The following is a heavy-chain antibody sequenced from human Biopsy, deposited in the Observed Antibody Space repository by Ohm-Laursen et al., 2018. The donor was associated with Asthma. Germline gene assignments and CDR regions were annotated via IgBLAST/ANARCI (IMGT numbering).Heavy chain of an antibody. CDR1: GFNFHNYG. Sequence: SLRLSCAASGFNFHNYGMNWVRRAPGRGLEWVAQILFDGRKINYPDSVKGRFTISRDNSKNMVYLQMNSLRPEDTAVYYCAKDRVAGRSYYFDYWGQGSLVAVSS. CDR3: AKDRVAGRSYYFDY. V-gene: IGHV3-30*18. J-gene: IGHJ4*02. CDR2: ILFDGRKI. D-gene: IGHD6-13*01.